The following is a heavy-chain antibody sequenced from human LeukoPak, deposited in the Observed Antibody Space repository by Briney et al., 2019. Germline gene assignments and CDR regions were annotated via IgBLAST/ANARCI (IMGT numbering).Heavy chain of an antibody. CDR1: GFTFSSYA. J-gene: IGHJ4*02. V-gene: IGHV3-23*01. CDR3: AKDLQVPPSGDYGGSDY. Sequence: GGSLRLSCAASGFTFSSYAMSWVRQAPGKGLEWVSAISGSGGSTYYADSVKGRFTISRDNSKNTLYLQMNSLRAEDTAVYYCAKDLQVPPSGDYGGSDYWGQGTLVTVSS. D-gene: IGHD4-23*01. CDR2: ISGSGGST.